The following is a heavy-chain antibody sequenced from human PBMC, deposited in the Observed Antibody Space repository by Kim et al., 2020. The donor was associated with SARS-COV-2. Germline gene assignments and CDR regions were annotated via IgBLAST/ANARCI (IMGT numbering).Heavy chain of an antibody. CDR3: ARQRGTAMVTRWFDP. CDR2: IYYSGST. V-gene: IGHV4-39*01. D-gene: IGHD5-18*01. J-gene: IGHJ5*02. Sequence: SETLSLTCTVSGGSISSSSYYWGWIRQPPGKGLEWIGSIYYSGSTYYNPSLKSRVTISVDTSKNQFSLKLSSVTAADTAVYYCARQRGTAMVTRWFDPWGQGTLVTISS. CDR1: GGSISSSSYY.